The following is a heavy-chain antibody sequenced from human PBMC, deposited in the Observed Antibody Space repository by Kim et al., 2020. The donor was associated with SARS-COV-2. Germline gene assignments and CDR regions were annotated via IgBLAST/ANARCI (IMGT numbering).Heavy chain of an antibody. J-gene: IGHJ4*02. V-gene: IGHV4-34*01. CDR2: INHSGST. Sequence: SETLSLTCAVYGGSFSGYYWSWIRQPPGKGLEWIGEINHSGSTNYNPSLKSRVTISVDTSKNQFSLKLSSVTAADRAVYYCARGSSSQTMNFDYWGQGTLVTVSS. CDR3: ARGSSSQTMNFDY. D-gene: IGHD6-13*01. CDR1: GGSFSGYY.